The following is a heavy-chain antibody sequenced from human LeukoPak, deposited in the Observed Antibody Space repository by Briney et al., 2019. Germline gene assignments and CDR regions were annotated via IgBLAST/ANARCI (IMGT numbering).Heavy chain of an antibody. CDR3: ARGLFPSGYLDAFDI. D-gene: IGHD3-22*01. V-gene: IGHV3-53*01. J-gene: IGHJ3*02. CDR2: IYSDGRT. Sequence: GGSLRLSCAASGFTVSNKYMTWVRQAPGKGLEWVSLIYSDGRTYYADSVKGRCTISRDGSKNTLYLQMNSLRVEDTAVYYCARGLFPSGYLDAFDIWGQGTVVTVSS. CDR1: GFTVSNKY.